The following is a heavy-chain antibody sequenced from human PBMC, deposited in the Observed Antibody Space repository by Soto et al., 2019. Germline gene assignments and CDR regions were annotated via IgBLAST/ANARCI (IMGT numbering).Heavy chain of an antibody. CDR3: VGELSSRRLDY. D-gene: IGHD3-16*02. CDR2: IAYDGSSQ. Sequence: QVQLVDSGGGMVQPGTSLRLSCAASGFIFSNHAMHWVRQAPGKGLEWVAGIAYDGSSQYYADSMRGRFTISRDNSRNTLYLQMSSLRVEDTAVYYCVGELSSRRLDYWGQGTLVTVSS. CDR1: GFIFSNHA. V-gene: IGHV3-30-3*01. J-gene: IGHJ4*02.